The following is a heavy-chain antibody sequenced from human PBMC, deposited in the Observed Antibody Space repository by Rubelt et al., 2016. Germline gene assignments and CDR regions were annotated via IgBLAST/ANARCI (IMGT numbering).Heavy chain of an antibody. CDR2: IYYSGST. Sequence: QEPLQESGPGLVKPSATLSLTCTVSGGSISSYYWSWIRQPPGKGLEWIGYIYYSGSTNYYPSLKSRVTISVDTSKNQFSLKRSSVTAAETAVDYGERDTTKYYCDYWGQGTLVTVSS. J-gene: IGHJ4*02. CDR3: ERDTTKYYCDY. V-gene: IGHV4-59*01. D-gene: IGHD1-14*01. CDR1: GGSISSYY.